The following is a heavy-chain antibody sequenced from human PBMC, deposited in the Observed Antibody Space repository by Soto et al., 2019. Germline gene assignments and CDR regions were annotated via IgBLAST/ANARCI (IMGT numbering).Heavy chain of an antibody. CDR3: ARSLVGAKPVTKQNWFDP. V-gene: IGHV4-59*01. CDR2: IYYSGST. J-gene: IGHJ5*02. CDR1: GGSISSYY. D-gene: IGHD1-26*01. Sequence: SETLSLTCSVSGGSISSYYWSWIRQPPGKGLEWIGYIYYSGSTNYNPSLKSRVTISADTSKNQFSLKLSSVTAADTAVYYCARSLVGAKPVTKQNWFDPWGQGTLVTVSS.